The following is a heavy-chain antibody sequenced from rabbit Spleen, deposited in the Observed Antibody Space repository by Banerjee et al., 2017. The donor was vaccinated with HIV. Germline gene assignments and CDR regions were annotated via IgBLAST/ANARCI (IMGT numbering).Heavy chain of an antibody. V-gene: IGHV1S45*01. CDR2: IYAGSSGFT. CDR1: GFSFSSNYY. Sequence: QEQLEESGGDLVKPEGSLTLTCTASGFSFSSNYYMCWVRQAPGKGLEWIACIYAGSSGFTYHASWAKGRFTISKTSSTTVTLQKTSLTAADTATYFCARDLVGVIGWNFYLWGPGTLVTVS. J-gene: IGHJ4*01. D-gene: IGHD1-1*01. CDR3: ARDLVGVIGWNFYL.